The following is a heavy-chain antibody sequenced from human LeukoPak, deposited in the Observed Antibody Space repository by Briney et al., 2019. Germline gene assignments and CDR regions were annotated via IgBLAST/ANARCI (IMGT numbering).Heavy chain of an antibody. D-gene: IGHD6-6*01. Sequence: GGSLRLSCAASEFTFRNYAMTWVRQAPGEGLEWVSGISGSDGSTYYADSVKGRFTISRDSSKNTLYLQMNGLRAEDTAVYYCTTVGSYSSTWYFDYWGQGTLVTVSS. J-gene: IGHJ4*02. V-gene: IGHV3-23*01. CDR1: EFTFRNYA. CDR2: ISGSDGST. CDR3: TTVGSYSSTWYFDY.